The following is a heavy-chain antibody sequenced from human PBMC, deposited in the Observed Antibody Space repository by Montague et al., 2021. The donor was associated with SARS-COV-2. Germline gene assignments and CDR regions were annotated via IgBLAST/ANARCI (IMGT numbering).Heavy chain of an antibody. CDR2: INHSGST. Sequence: SETLSLTCAVYGGSFSDYYWSWIRQPPGKGLEWIGEINHSGSTNYNPSFKSRVTISVDTSKNQFSLKLSSVTAADTAVYYCARGLGRIEDVWGQGTTVTVSS. J-gene: IGHJ6*02. CDR3: ARGLGRIEDV. CDR1: GGSFSDYY. D-gene: IGHD1-26*01. V-gene: IGHV4-34*01.